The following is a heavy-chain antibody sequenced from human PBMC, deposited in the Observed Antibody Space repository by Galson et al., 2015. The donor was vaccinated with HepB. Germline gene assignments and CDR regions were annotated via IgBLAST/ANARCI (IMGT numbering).Heavy chain of an antibody. J-gene: IGHJ3*02. CDR1: GFTVSSNY. CDR3: AKEGGLLVSAYAFDI. Sequence: SLRLSCAASGFTVSSNYMSWVRQAPGKGLEWVSVIYSGGSTYYADSVKGRFTISRDNSKNTLYLQMNSLRAEDTAVYYCAKEGGLLVSAYAFDIWGQGTMVTVSS. D-gene: IGHD3-9*01. V-gene: IGHV3-53*01. CDR2: IYSGGST.